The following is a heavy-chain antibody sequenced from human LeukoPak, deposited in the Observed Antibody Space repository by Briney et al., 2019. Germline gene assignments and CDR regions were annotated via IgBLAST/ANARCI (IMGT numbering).Heavy chain of an antibody. Sequence: SETLSLTCTVSGGSISSYYWSWIRQPAGKGLGWIGRIYTSGSTNYNPSLKSRVTMSVDTSKNQFSLKLSSVTAADTAVYYCARDKWAAVRHRVFDPWGQGTLVTVSS. V-gene: IGHV4-4*07. J-gene: IGHJ5*02. D-gene: IGHD6-13*01. CDR3: ARDKWAAVRHRVFDP. CDR1: GGSISSYY. CDR2: IYTSGST.